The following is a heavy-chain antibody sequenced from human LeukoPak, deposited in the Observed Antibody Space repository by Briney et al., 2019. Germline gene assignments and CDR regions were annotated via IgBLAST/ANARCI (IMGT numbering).Heavy chain of an antibody. CDR2: IYYSGST. Sequence: SETLSLTCTVSGGSISSYCWSWIRQPPGKGLEWIGYIYYSGSTNYNPSLKSRVTISVDTSKNQFSLKLSSVTAADTAVYYCVRGASPALMDVWGKGTTVTVSS. D-gene: IGHD6-25*01. J-gene: IGHJ6*03. V-gene: IGHV4-59*01. CDR1: GGSISSYC. CDR3: VRGASPALMDV.